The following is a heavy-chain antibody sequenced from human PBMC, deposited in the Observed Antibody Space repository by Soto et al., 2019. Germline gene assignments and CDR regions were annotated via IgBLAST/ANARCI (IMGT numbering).Heavy chain of an antibody. CDR1: GFIFSGTA. CDR2: IGGRTNNYAT. J-gene: IGHJ4*02. D-gene: IGHD6-13*01. Sequence: GGSLRLSCVASGFIFSGTAIHWVRQASGEGLEWVGRIGGRTNNYATGYGASVKGRFTISRDDSKNTAYLQMNSLRTEDTAIYFCTRAPDGKNVDYWGQGTLVTISS. CDR3: TRAPDGKNVDY. V-gene: IGHV3-73*01.